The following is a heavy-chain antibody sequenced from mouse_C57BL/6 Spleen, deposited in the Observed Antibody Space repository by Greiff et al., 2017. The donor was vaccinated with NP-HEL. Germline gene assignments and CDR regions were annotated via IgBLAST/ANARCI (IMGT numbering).Heavy chain of an antibody. CDR2: IYPGDGDT. Sequence: QVQLKQSGPELVKPGASVKISCKASGYAFSSSWMNWVKQRPGKGLEWIGRIYPGDGDTNYNGKFKGKATLTADKSSSTAYMQLSSLTSEDSAVYFCAREGYDYDVDYYAMDYWGQGTSVTVSS. V-gene: IGHV1-82*01. CDR3: AREGYDYDVDYYAMDY. D-gene: IGHD2-4*01. CDR1: GYAFSSSW. J-gene: IGHJ4*01.